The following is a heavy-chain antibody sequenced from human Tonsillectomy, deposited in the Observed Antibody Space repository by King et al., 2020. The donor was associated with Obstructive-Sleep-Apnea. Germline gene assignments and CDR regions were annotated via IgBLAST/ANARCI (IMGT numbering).Heavy chain of an antibody. Sequence: VQLVESGGGVVQPGRSLRLSCAASGFTFSSYAMHWVRQAPGKGLEWVAVISYDGSNKYYADSVKGRFTISRDNSKNTLYLQMNSLRAEDTAVYYCAGDTAMVAIFDYWGQGTLVTVSS. J-gene: IGHJ4*02. D-gene: IGHD5-18*01. V-gene: IGHV3-30*04. CDR2: ISYDGSNK. CDR3: AGDTAMVAIFDY. CDR1: GFTFSSYA.